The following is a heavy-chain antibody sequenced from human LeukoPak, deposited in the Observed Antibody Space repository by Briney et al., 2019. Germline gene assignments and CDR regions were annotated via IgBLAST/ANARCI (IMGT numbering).Heavy chain of an antibody. V-gene: IGHV4-34*01. CDR2: INHSGST. CDR3: ARRAYGSGSEGFDY. Sequence: SETLSLTCAVYGGSFSGYYWSWIRQPPGKGLEWIGEINHSGSTNYNPSLKSRVTISVDTSKNQFSLKLSSVTAADTAVYYCARRAYGSGSEGFDYWGQGTLVTVSS. CDR1: GGSFSGYY. D-gene: IGHD3-10*01. J-gene: IGHJ4*02.